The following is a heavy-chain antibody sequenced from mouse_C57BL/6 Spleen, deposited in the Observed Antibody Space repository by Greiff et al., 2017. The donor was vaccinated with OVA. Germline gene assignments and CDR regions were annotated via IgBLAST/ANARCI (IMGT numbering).Heavy chain of an antibody. D-gene: IGHD2-4*01. CDR3: ARERLAYDYDGD. CDR1: GYTFTSYW. CDR2: INPSNGGT. J-gene: IGHJ2*01. V-gene: IGHV1-53*01. Sequence: QVQLQQPGTELVKPGASVKLSCKASGYTFTSYWMHWVKQRPGQGLEWIGNINPSNGGTNYNEKFKSKATLNVDKSSSTAYRQRSSLTSEDSAVYDCARERLAYDYDGDWGQGTTLTVSS.